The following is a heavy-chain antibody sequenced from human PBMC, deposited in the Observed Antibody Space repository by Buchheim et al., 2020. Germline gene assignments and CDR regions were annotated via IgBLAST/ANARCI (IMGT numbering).Heavy chain of an antibody. J-gene: IGHJ4*02. CDR3: TKRMATIPSHFDY. Sequence: EVQLVESGGGLVQPGGSLRLSCAASGFTFSSYWMSWVRQAPGKGLQWVSTISDSGDSTYYADSVKGRFTISRDNSKNTVYLQMNSLRAEDTAVYYCTKRMATIPSHFDYWGQGTL. CDR2: ISDSGDST. V-gene: IGHV3-23*04. D-gene: IGHD5-24*01. CDR1: GFTFSSYW.